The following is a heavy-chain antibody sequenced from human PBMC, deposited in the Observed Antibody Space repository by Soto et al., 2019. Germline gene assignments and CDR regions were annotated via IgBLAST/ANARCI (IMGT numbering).Heavy chain of an antibody. CDR3: ARTCSSTSCHNYYYYGMDV. V-gene: IGHV1-2*02. CDR2: INPNSGGT. Sequence: ASVKVSCKASGYTFTSYYMHWVRQAPGQGLEWMGWINPNSGGTNYAQKFQGRVTMTRDTSISTAYMELSRLRSDDTAVYYCARTCSSTSCHNYYYYGMDVWGQGTTVTVSS. J-gene: IGHJ6*02. D-gene: IGHD2-2*02. CDR1: GYTFTSYY.